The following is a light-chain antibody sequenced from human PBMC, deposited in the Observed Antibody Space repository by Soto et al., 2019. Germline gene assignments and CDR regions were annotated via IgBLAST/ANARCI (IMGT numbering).Light chain of an antibody. Sequence: QSVLTQPPSASGTPGQRVTISCSGSSSNIGTYRVSWYQHFPGTAPRLLIYGDNQRPSGVPDRFSASKSGASASLAISGLQSEDEAYFYCAAWDDSLNGCVFGTGTKVTVL. CDR1: SSNIGTYR. J-gene: IGLJ1*01. V-gene: IGLV1-44*01. CDR2: GDN. CDR3: AAWDDSLNGCV.